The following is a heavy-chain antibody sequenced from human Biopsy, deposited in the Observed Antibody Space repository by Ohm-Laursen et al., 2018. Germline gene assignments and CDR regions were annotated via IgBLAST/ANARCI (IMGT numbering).Heavy chain of an antibody. V-gene: IGHV4-59*01. CDR2: IYYSGST. CDR3: ARVGAGAPSIDYFDY. CDR1: GGSIGSFF. D-gene: IGHD1-26*01. J-gene: IGHJ4*02. Sequence: SETLSLTCTVSGGSIGSFFWSWIRQPPGQGLEWIGYIYYSGSTNYNPSLRSRVTISVDTSKNQFSLELSSVTAADTAVYYCARVGAGAPSIDYFDYWGQGALVTVSS.